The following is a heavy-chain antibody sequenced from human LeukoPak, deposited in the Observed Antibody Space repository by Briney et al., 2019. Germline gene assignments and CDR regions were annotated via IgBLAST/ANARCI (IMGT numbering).Heavy chain of an antibody. D-gene: IGHD5-24*01. CDR2: ISYDGSNK. CDR1: GFTFSSYG. V-gene: IGHV3-30*18. CDR3: AKMGRLATSDFDY. Sequence: GGSLRLSRAASGFTFSSYGMHWVRQAPGKGLEWVAVISYDGSNKYYADSVKGRFTISRDNSKNTLYLQMNSLRAEDTAVYYCAKMGRLATSDFDYWGQGTLVTVSS. J-gene: IGHJ4*02.